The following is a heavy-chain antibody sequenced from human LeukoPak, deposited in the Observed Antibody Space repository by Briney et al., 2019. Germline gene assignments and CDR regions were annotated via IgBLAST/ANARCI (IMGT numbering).Heavy chain of an antibody. CDR3: ARVWRSTTYSSGWYYFDY. V-gene: IGHV1-2*02. J-gene: IGHJ4*02. CDR1: GYTFTGYY. D-gene: IGHD6-19*01. Sequence: ASVKVSCKASGYTFTGYYMHWVRQAPGQGLEWMGWISPNSGGTNYAQKFQDRVTMTRDTSISTACMELSRLRSDDTAVYYCARVWRSTTYSSGWYYFDYWGQGTLVTASS. CDR2: ISPNSGGT.